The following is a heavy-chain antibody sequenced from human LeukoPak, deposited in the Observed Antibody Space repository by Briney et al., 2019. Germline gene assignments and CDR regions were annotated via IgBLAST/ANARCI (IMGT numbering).Heavy chain of an antibody. CDR2: IYYSGST. CDR3: ARSGTKTNGFDY. D-gene: IGHD2-8*01. J-gene: IGHJ4*02. CDR1: GGSISTYY. Sequence: SETLSLTCTVSGGSISTYYWSWIRQPPGKGLEWIGYIYYSGSTNYSPSLQSRVTMSVDTSKNQFSLRLNSVTAADTAVYYCARSGTKTNGFDYWGQETLVTVSS. V-gene: IGHV4-59*01.